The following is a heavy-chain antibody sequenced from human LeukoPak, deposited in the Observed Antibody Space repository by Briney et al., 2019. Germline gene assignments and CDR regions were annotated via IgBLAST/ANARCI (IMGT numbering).Heavy chain of an antibody. CDR1: GDSISSGAYY. CDR2: ISSSGST. V-gene: IGHV4-61*02. CDR3: ARGPYSYDSSGAFDI. J-gene: IGHJ3*02. Sequence: SETLSLTCTVSGDSISSGAYYWSWIRQPAGKGLEWIGCISSSGSTNYNPSLKSRVTISVDTSKTQFSLKLSSVTAADTAVYFWARGPYSYDSSGAFDIWGQGTMVTVSS. D-gene: IGHD3-22*01.